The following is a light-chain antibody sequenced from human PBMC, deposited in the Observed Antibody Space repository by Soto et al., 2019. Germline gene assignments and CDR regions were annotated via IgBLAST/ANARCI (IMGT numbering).Light chain of an antibody. Sequence: QSVLTQPPSASGTPGQRVTISCSGSSSNIGSNTVNWYQQLPGTAPKLLIYSNNQRPSGVPDRFSGYKSGTSASLAISGLQSEDEADYHCAAWDDSLNGYVFGSGTKVTVL. CDR1: SSNIGSNT. CDR3: AAWDDSLNGYV. V-gene: IGLV1-44*01. J-gene: IGLJ1*01. CDR2: SNN.